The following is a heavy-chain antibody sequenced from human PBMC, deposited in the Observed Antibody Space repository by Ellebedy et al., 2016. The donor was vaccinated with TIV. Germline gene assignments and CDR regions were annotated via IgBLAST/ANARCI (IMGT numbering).Heavy chain of an antibody. CDR2: IFYDGTT. CDR3: ARHLGVRAFEY. Sequence: MPSETLSLTCTVSGDSIFSSTNYWGWVRQSPGKGLEWVGTIFYDGTTYYNPSLKRRLTISVDTSRNPFSLTLNSVTAAYTATYYCARHLGVRAFEYWGPGTMVTVAS. J-gene: IGHJ3*01. D-gene: IGHD2/OR15-2a*01. V-gene: IGHV4-39*02. CDR1: GDSIFSSTNY.